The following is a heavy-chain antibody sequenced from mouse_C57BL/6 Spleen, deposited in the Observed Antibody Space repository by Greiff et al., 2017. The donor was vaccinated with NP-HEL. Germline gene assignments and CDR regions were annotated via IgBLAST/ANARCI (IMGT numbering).Heavy chain of an antibody. Sequence: EVQGVESGGGLVKPGGSLKLSCAASGFTFSDYGMHWVRQAPEKGLEWVAYISSGSSTIYYVDTVKGRFTISRDNAKNTLFLQMTSLRSEDTAMYYCARDYYGSSNEGYAMDYWGQGTSVTVSS. D-gene: IGHD1-1*01. V-gene: IGHV5-17*01. CDR2: ISSGSSTI. J-gene: IGHJ4*01. CDR1: GFTFSDYG. CDR3: ARDYYGSSNEGYAMDY.